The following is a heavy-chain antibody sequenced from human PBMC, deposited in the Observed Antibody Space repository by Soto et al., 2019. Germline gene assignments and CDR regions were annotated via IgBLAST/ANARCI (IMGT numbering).Heavy chain of an antibody. CDR1: GFTFSSYA. J-gene: IGHJ5*02. CDR3: VKDERYYDFWSGYHNWFDP. Sequence: GGSLRLSCSASGFTFSSYAMHGVRQAPGKGLEYVSAISSNGGSTYYADSVKGRFTISRDNSKNTLYLQMSSLRAEDTAVYYCVKDERYYDFWSGYHNWFDPWGQGTLVTVSS. D-gene: IGHD3-3*01. V-gene: IGHV3-64D*06. CDR2: ISSNGGST.